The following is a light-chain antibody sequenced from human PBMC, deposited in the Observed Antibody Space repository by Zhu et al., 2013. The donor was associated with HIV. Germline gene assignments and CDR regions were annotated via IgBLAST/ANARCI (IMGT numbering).Light chain of an antibody. Sequence: DIQMTQFPSFVSASVGDRVTITCRASQAVDNWVAWYQQKSGKAPELLIYGATNLQSGVPSRFSGSGSGTEFTLTVSNLQPDDFATYYCQQYNTYSGTFGQGTKVEIK. J-gene: IGKJ1*01. CDR2: GAT. CDR3: QQYNTYSGT. V-gene: IGKV1-5*01. CDR1: QAVDNW.